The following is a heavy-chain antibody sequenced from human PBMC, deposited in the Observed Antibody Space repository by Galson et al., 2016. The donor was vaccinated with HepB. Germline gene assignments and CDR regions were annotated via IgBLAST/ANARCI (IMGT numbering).Heavy chain of an antibody. D-gene: IGHD2-21*02. CDR3: ARSGDGNWFES. Sequence: VTVSCKASGYTFTSYGIGWVRQAPGQGLEWMGWISAYNAYRDYPQKLQGRVTMTTDTSTSTAYMELSSLRFDDTAVYYCARSGDGNWFESWGQGTLVTVSS. V-gene: IGHV1-18*04. CDR2: ISAYNAYR. J-gene: IGHJ5*01. CDR1: GYTFTSYG.